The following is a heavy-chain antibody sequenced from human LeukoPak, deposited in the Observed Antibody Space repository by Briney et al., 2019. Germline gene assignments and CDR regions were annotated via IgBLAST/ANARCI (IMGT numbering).Heavy chain of an antibody. V-gene: IGHV4-59*08. CDR1: GDSISSYN. D-gene: IGHD3-3*01. Sequence: SEPLSLTCTVSGDSISSYNWNWIRQPPGKGLEWIGYIFYSGNTNYNPSLKSRVTISLDTSKNQFSLKLSSVTAADAAVYYCARRPKMSGSVGDTWLDPWGQGKLVTVSS. J-gene: IGHJ5*02. CDR3: ARRPKMSGSVGDTWLDP. CDR2: IFYSGNT.